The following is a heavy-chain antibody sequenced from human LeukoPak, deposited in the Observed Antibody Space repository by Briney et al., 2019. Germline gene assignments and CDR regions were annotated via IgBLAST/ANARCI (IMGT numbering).Heavy chain of an antibody. CDR2: IYYSGST. Sequence: GSLRLSCAASGFSFRNARFSWVRQAPGKGLEWIGSIYYSGSTYYNPSLKSRVTISVDTSKNQFSLKLSSVTAADTAVYYCARGSLALTGYNYWGQGTLVTVSS. J-gene: IGHJ4*02. CDR1: GFSFRNAR. V-gene: IGHV4-4*02. D-gene: IGHD3-9*01. CDR3: ARGSLALTGYNY.